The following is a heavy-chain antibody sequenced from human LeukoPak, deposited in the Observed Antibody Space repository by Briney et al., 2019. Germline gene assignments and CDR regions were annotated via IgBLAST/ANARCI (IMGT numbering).Heavy chain of an antibody. CDR2: IYYSGST. Sequence: SETLSLTCTVSGGSISSYYWSWIRQPPGKGLEWIGYIYYSGSTYYNPSLKSRVTISVDTSKNQFSLKLSSVTAADTAVYYCAREMIVGPSAFDIWGQGTMVTVSS. V-gene: IGHV4-59*12. D-gene: IGHD3-22*01. CDR3: AREMIVGPSAFDI. CDR1: GGSISSYY. J-gene: IGHJ3*02.